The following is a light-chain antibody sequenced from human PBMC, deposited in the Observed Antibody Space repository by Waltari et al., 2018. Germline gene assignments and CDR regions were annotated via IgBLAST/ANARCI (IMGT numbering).Light chain of an antibody. CDR1: QSVSSN. Sequence: EIVMTQSPATLSVSPGERATLSCRASQSVSSNLAWYQQKPGQVPRLVIYGSSTRATGIPASFSGSGSGTEFTLTISSLQFEDFAVYYCQQYNNWLGTFGQGTKVEIK. J-gene: IGKJ1*01. CDR2: GSS. CDR3: QQYNNWLGT. V-gene: IGKV3D-15*01.